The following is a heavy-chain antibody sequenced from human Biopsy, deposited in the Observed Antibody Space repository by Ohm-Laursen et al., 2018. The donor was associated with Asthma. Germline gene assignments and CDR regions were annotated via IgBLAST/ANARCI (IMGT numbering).Heavy chain of an antibody. CDR3: AGAVDYSHYYGIDV. V-gene: IGHV1-18*01. Sequence: GASVKVSCQTSGYTFNSAGITWARQAPGQGLEWMGWISVYNGNTKVAQKLQDRVTMITDTSTSTAYMELRSLRSDDTAGYFSAGAVDYSHYYGIDVWGQGTPVPVS. D-gene: IGHD3-10*01. J-gene: IGHJ6*02. CDR2: ISVYNGNT. CDR1: GYTFNSAG.